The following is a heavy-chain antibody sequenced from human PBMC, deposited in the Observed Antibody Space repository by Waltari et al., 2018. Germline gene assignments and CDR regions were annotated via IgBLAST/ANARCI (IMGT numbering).Heavy chain of an antibody. J-gene: IGHJ4*02. CDR3: TRFPDDYSNSFDY. V-gene: IGHV3-30*03. CDR2: ISNDGKIE. Sequence: QVQLVESGGGVVQPGRSLRLSCAASGFTLSDYAMHWVRQAPGKGLEWLANISNDGKIEHYADSAKGRFTITRDNAKKMLYLQLNSLRPQDTAVYYCTRFPDDYSNSFDYWGQGTLITVSS. CDR1: GFTLSDYA. D-gene: IGHD4-4*01.